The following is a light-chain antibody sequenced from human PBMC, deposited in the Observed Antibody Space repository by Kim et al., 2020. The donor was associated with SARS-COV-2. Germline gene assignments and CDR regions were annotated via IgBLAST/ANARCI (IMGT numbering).Light chain of an antibody. V-gene: IGKV4-1*01. Sequence: DIVMTQSPDSLAVSLGERATINCKSSQSILSSSNNRNYLAWFQQKPGQPPKLIIYWASTRELGVPGRFSGSGSGTDFTLTIRSLQAEDVAVYYCQQYYAGPITFGPGTKVDIK. CDR3: QQYYAGPIT. J-gene: IGKJ3*01. CDR1: QSILSSSNNRNY. CDR2: WAS.